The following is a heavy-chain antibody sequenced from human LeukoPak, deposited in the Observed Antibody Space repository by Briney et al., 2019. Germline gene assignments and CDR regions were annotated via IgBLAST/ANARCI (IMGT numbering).Heavy chain of an antibody. CDR2: INPNSGGT. Sequence: ASVKVSCTASGYSFSDYYLHWVRQAPGQGLEWMGWINPNSGGTNYAQKFQGRVTMTRDTSITTAYMELSSLRSEDTAVYYCATLQVATIYNYWGQGTLVTVSS. J-gene: IGHJ4*02. D-gene: IGHD5-12*01. V-gene: IGHV1-2*02. CDR1: GYSFSDYY. CDR3: ATLQVATIYNY.